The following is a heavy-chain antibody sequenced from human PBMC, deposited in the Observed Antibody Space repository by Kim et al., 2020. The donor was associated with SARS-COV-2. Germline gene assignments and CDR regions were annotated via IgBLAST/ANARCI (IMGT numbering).Heavy chain of an antibody. D-gene: IGHD6-6*01. J-gene: IGHJ3*02. CDR2: ISCDGSNK. CDR3: ARGARPSAFDI. V-gene: IGHV3-30-3*01. Sequence: GGSLRLSCAASGFTFSSYAMHWVRQAPGKGLEWVAVISCDGSNKYYADSVKGRFTISRDNSKNTLYLQMNSLRAEDTAVYYCARGARPSAFDIWGQGTMVTVSS. CDR1: GFTFSSYA.